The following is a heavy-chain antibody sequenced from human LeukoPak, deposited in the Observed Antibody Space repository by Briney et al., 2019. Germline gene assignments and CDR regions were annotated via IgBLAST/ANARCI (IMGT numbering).Heavy chain of an antibody. CDR1: GFTFSSYS. CDR2: FSSSSSYI. D-gene: IGHD3-9*01. CDR3: ARAEYFDWFRPVGTYYFDY. J-gene: IGHJ4*02. Sequence: GGSLRLSCAASGFTFSSYSMNWVRQAPGKGLEWVSSFSSSSSYIYYADSVKGRFTISRDNAKNSLYLQMNSLRAEDTAVYYCARAEYFDWFRPVGTYYFDYWGQGTLVTVSS. V-gene: IGHV3-21*01.